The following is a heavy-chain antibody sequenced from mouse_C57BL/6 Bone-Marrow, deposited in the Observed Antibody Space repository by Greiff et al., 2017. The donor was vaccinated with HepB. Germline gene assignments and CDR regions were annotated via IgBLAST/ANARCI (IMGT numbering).Heavy chain of an antibody. CDR2: IHPSDSDT. CDR3: TRVYYYGSFYAMDY. J-gene: IGHJ4*01. Sequence: QVQLQQPGAELVKPGASVKVSCKASGYTFTSYWMHWVKQRPGQGLEWIGRIHPSDSDTNYNQKFKGKAILTADKSSSTAYMELRSLTSEDSAVYYCTRVYYYGSFYAMDYWGQGTSVTVSS. D-gene: IGHD1-1*01. V-gene: IGHV1-74*01. CDR1: GYTFTSYW.